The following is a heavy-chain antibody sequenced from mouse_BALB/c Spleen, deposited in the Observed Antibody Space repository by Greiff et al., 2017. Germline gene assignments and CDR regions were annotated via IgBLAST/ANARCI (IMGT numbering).Heavy chain of an antibody. J-gene: IGHJ3*01. CDR2: INPSTGYT. CDR1: GYTFTSYW. V-gene: IGHV1-7*01. Sequence: QVQLQQSGAELAKPGASVKMSCKASGYTFTSYWMHWVKQRPGQGLEWIGYINPSTGYTEYNQKFKDKATLTADKSSSTAYMQLSSLTSEDSAVYYCARESTMITEFAYRGQGTLVTVSA. CDR3: ARESTMITEFAY. D-gene: IGHD2-4*01.